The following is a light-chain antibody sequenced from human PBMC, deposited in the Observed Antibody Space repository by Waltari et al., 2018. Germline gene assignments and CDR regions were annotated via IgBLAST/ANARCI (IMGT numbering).Light chain of an antibody. CDR3: QQYNTYPLT. V-gene: IGKV1-5*03. CDR2: KAS. J-gene: IGKJ4*01. Sequence: DIQMTQSPSTLSASVGDRVTITCRASQSISTLLAWYRQKPGKAPKLLIYKASSLESGVPSTFSGSGSGTEFTLTISSLQPDDFATYYCQQYNTYPLTFGGGTKVEIK. CDR1: QSISTL.